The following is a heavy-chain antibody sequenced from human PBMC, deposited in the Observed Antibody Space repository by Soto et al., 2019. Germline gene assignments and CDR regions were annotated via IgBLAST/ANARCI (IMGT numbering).Heavy chain of an antibody. V-gene: IGHV4-4*07. CDR3: ARDDKGVSSAMLY. J-gene: IGHJ4*02. Sequence: PSETLSLTCTVSGGSISSYYWSWIRQPPGKGLEWIGRMYTSGITDYSPSLKSRVTMSVDTSKNQFSLKLTSVTAADTAVYYCARDDKGVSSAMLYWGQGTLVTVSS. D-gene: IGHD3-10*02. CDR2: MYTSGIT. CDR1: GGSISSYY.